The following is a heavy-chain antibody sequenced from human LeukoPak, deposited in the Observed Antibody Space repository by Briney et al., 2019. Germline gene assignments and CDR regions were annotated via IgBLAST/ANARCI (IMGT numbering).Heavy chain of an antibody. CDR2: INAGGGET. CDR3: AKSQNLGHK. V-gene: IGHV3-23*01. CDR1: GFTFGKHA. J-gene: IGHJ4*02. Sequence: GGSLRLSCEGSGFTFGKHAMSWVRQAPGQGLDWVSAINAGGGETYYGDSVKGRFTISRDNSKNTLYLQMNSLRVEDTAVYYCAKSQNLGHKWGPGTLVIVSS.